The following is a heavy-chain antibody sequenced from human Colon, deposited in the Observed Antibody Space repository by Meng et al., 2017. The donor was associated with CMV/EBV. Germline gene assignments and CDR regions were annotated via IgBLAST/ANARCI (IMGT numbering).Heavy chain of an antibody. J-gene: IGHJ4*02. CDR2: ISAYYGDT. CDR3: ARESSAPYDGIGFPHF. Sequence: YTFPSYGLSWVRQAPGQGLEWMGWISAYYGDTNYAQKLQGRLTLTTDTSTTTAYMELRALRSDDTAVYYCARESSAPYDGIGFPHFWGQGTLVTVSS. V-gene: IGHV1-18*01. CDR1: YTFPSYG. D-gene: IGHD3-22*01.